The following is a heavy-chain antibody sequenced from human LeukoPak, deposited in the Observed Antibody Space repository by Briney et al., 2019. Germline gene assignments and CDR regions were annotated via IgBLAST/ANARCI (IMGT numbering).Heavy chain of an antibody. CDR1: GFTFNTYG. J-gene: IGHJ6*02. D-gene: IGHD3-3*01. Sequence: GRSLRLSCAASGFTFNTYGMHWVRQAPGKGLEWVAIIWYDGSNENYADSVKGRFTISRDNSKNTLYLQMNSLRSEDTAVYYCARDSPYDFWSGYLTQTGSFYYYGMDVWGQGTTVTVSS. V-gene: IGHV3-33*01. CDR3: ARDSPYDFWSGYLTQTGSFYYYGMDV. CDR2: IWYDGSNE.